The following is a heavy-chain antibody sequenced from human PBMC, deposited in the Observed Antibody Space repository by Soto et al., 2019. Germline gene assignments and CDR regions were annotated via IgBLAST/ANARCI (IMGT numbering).Heavy chain of an antibody. CDR1: GGSISSGGYY. CDR2: IYYSGST. Sequence: SETLSLTCTVSGGSISSGGYYWSWIRQHPGKGLEWIGYIYYSGSTYYNPSPKSRVTISVDRSKNQFSLKLSSVTAADTAVYYCARGSLGGYYGAFDVWGQGTVVTV. V-gene: IGHV4-31*03. D-gene: IGHD3-10*01. J-gene: IGHJ3*01. CDR3: ARGSLGGYYGAFDV.